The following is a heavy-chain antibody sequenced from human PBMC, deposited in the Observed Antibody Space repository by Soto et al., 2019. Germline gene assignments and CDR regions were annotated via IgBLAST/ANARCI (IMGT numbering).Heavy chain of an antibody. D-gene: IGHD6-13*01. V-gene: IGHV3-23*01. Sequence: GGSLRLSCGVSGFTFSSYAMGWVRQAPGKGLEWVSGISGSGDTSYHADSVRGRFTISRDNSKSTLYLQMNSLRAEDTALYYCAKDPTAAAGRNAFDIWGQGTMVTVSS. CDR1: GFTFSSYA. CDR3: AKDPTAAAGRNAFDI. CDR2: ISGSGDTS. J-gene: IGHJ3*02.